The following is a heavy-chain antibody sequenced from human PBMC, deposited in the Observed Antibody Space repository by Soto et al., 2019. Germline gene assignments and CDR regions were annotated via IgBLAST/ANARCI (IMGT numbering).Heavy chain of an antibody. CDR2: INHRGST. CDR3: ARRGAPFYDFWSGYYPRFDY. J-gene: IGHJ4*02. D-gene: IGHD3-3*01. Sequence: SETLSLTCAVYGGSFSGYYWSWTRQPPGKGLEWIGEINHRGSTNYNPSLKSRVTISVDTAKNKLSLKLSSVTAADTAVYYCARRGAPFYDFWSGYYPRFDYWGQGTLVTVS. CDR1: GGSFSGYY. V-gene: IGHV4-34*01.